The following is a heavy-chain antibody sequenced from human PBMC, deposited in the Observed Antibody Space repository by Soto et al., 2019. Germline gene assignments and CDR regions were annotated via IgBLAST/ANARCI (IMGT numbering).Heavy chain of an antibody. CDR2: IYYSGST. Sequence: QVQLQESGPGLVKPSETLSLTCTVSGGSISSCYWSWIRQPPGKGLEWIGYIYYSGSTNYNPSLKSRVTISVDTSKNQFSLKLSSVTAADTAVYYCARWGYGSGSYFGWFDPWGQGTLVTVSS. J-gene: IGHJ5*02. CDR3: ARWGYGSGSYFGWFDP. V-gene: IGHV4-59*01. CDR1: GGSISSCY. D-gene: IGHD3-10*01.